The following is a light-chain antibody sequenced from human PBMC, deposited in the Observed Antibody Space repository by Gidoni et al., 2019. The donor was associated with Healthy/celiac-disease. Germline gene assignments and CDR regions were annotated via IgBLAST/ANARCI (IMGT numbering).Light chain of an antibody. Sequence: DIQMTQSPSSLSASVGDRVTITCRASQSISSYLNWYQQKPGKAPKLLIYAASSLQCGVPSRFSGSGSGTDFTLTISSLQPEDFATYYCPQSYSTPWTFXQXTKVEIK. CDR3: PQSYSTPWT. CDR2: AAS. CDR1: QSISSY. V-gene: IGKV1-39*01. J-gene: IGKJ1*01.